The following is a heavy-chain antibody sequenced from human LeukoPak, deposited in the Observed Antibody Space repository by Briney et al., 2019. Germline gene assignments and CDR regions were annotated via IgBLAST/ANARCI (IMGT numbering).Heavy chain of an antibody. V-gene: IGHV4-59*02. D-gene: IGHD5-12*01. Sequence: GSLRLSCAASEFSVGSNYMTWVRQAPGKGLEWIGYIYYSGSTYYNPSLKSRVTISVDTSKNQFSLKLSSVTAADTAVYYCASHSGGYAYWGQGTLVTVSS. CDR3: ASHSGGYAY. J-gene: IGHJ4*02. CDR2: IYYSGST. CDR1: EFSVGSNY.